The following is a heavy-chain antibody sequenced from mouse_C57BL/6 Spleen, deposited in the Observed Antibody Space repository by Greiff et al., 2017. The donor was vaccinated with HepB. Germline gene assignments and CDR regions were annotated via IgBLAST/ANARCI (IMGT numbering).Heavy chain of an antibody. CDR2: ISDGGSYT. CDR1: GFTFSSYA. Sequence: EVQGVESGGGLVKPGGSLKLSCAASGFTFSSYAMSWVRQTPEKRLEWVATISDGGSYTYYPDNVKGRFTISRDNAKNNLYLQMSHLKSEDTAMYYCARIRDYFDYWGQGTTLTVSS. J-gene: IGHJ2*01. V-gene: IGHV5-4*01. CDR3: ARIRDYFDY.